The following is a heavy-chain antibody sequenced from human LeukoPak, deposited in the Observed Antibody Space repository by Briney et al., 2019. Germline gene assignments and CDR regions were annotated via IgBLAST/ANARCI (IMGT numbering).Heavy chain of an antibody. V-gene: IGHV1-18*01. Sequence: GASVKVSCKASGYTFTSYGISWVRQAPGQGLEWMGWISAYNGNTNYAQKLQGRVTMTTDTSTSTAYMELRSLRSDDTAVYYCARDRAVVSHDAFDIWGQGTMVTVSS. J-gene: IGHJ3*02. CDR2: ISAYNGNT. CDR1: GYTFTSYG. D-gene: IGHD3-22*01. CDR3: ARDRAVVSHDAFDI.